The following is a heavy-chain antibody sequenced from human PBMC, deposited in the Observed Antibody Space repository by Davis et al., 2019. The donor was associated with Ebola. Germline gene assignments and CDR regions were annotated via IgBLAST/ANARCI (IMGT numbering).Heavy chain of an antibody. CDR2: INHSGST. CDR1: GGSFSGYY. V-gene: IGHV4-34*01. J-gene: IGHJ5*02. Sequence: MPSETLSLTCAVYGGSFSGYYWSWIRHPPGKGLEWIGEINHSGSTNYNPSLKSRVTISVDTSKNQFSLKLSSVTAADTAVYYCARALGYCRFDPWGQGTLVTVSS. D-gene: IGHD2-15*01. CDR3: ARALGYCRFDP.